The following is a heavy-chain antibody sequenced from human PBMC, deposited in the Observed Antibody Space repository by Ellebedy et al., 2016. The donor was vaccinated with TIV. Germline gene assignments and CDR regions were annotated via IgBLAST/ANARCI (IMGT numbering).Heavy chain of an antibody. V-gene: IGHV3-33*01. CDR2: IWYDGSNK. D-gene: IGHD3-10*01. CDR3: ARDRPSSYGSGSYPDY. J-gene: IGHJ4*02. Sequence: PGGSLRLSCAASGFTFSSYGMHWVRQAQGKGLEWVAVIWYDGSNKYYADSVKGRFTISRDNSKNTLYLQMNSLRAEDTAVYYCARDRPSSYGSGSYPDYWGQGTLVTVSS. CDR1: GFTFSSYG.